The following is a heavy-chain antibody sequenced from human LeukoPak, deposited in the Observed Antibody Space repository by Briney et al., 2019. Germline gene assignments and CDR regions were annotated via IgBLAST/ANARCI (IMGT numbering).Heavy chain of an antibody. D-gene: IGHD5-18*01. CDR1: GFSFSSYS. CDR3: ARDQGGGYRNGWQSFDY. Sequence: GGSLRLSCAASGFSFSSYSMNWVRQAPGKGLEWVSYITSSSSTIYYADSVKGRFTISRDNAKNSLYLLMNSLRDEDTAVYYCARDQGGGYRNGWQSFDYWGQGTLVTVSS. V-gene: IGHV3-48*02. CDR2: ITSSSSTI. J-gene: IGHJ4*02.